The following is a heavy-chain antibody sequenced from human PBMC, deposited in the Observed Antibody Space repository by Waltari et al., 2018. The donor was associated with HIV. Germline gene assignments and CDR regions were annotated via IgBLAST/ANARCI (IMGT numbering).Heavy chain of an antibody. J-gene: IGHJ4*02. CDR3: ARGDIILMVYTIDY. Sequence: QVQLVESGGGVVQPGRSLRLSCAASGFLFTRYGMHWVRQAPGKGLEWVAVIWFDGNHKYYSDSVKGRFTISRDNSKDTVDLQMNSLRTEDTGVYYCARGDIILMVYTIDYWGQGTLVSVSS. D-gene: IGHD2-8*01. CDR1: GFLFTRYG. V-gene: IGHV3-33*01. CDR2: IWFDGNHK.